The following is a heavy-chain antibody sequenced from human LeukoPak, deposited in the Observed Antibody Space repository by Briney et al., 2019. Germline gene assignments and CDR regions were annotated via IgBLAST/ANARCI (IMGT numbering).Heavy chain of an antibody. Sequence: ASVQVSCKASGYSFTDYYMHWVRQAPGQGLEWMGWINPNSGGTNYAQKFQGRVTMTRDTSISTAYMELSRLRSDDTAVYYCARDLNIVGASGGYWGQGTLVTVSS. V-gene: IGHV1-2*02. CDR1: GYSFTDYY. D-gene: IGHD1-26*01. CDR3: ARDLNIVGASGGY. CDR2: INPNSGGT. J-gene: IGHJ4*02.